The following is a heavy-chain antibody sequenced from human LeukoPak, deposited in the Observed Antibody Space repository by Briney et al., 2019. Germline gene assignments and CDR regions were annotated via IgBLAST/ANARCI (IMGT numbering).Heavy chain of an antibody. CDR3: ARSVGYYDSSGYYYDYFDY. D-gene: IGHD3-22*01. CDR2: ISSSSSYI. J-gene: IGHJ4*02. V-gene: IGHV3-21*01. Sequence: GGSLRLSCAASGFTFSSYSMNWVRQAPGKRLEWVSSISSSSSYIYYADSVKGRFTISRDNAKNSLYLQMNSLRAEDTAVYYCARSVGYYDSSGYYYDYFDYWGQGTLVTVSS. CDR1: GFTFSSYS.